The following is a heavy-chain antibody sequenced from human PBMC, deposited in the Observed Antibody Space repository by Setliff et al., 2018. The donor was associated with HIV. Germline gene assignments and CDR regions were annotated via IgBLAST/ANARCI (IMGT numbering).Heavy chain of an antibody. D-gene: IGHD3-22*01. CDR3: ARGVVGSYYDYVNIYYHDYIDL. Sequence: SETLSLTCDVSGVSITSGDYSWNWIRQPAGKRLEWIGHVHSNGFKNYNSSLESRVDISVDTSKNQISPKVDSVTAADTAIYFCARGVVGSYYDYVNIYYHDYIDLWGKGTTVTVSS. CDR1: GVSITSGDYS. CDR2: VHSNGFK. V-gene: IGHV4-61*09. J-gene: IGHJ6*03.